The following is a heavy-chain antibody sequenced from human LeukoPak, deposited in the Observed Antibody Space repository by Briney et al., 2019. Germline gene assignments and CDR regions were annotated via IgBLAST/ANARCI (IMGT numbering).Heavy chain of an antibody. Sequence: GGSLRLSCAASGFTFSSYGMHWVRQAPGKGLEWVAFIRYDGSNKYYADSVKGRFTISRDNSKNTLYLQMNSLRAEDTAVYYCAKRAARDIVVVVAADAFDIWGQGTMVTVSS. V-gene: IGHV3-30*02. CDR3: AKRAARDIVVVVAADAFDI. J-gene: IGHJ3*02. CDR1: GFTFSSYG. D-gene: IGHD2-15*01. CDR2: IRYDGSNK.